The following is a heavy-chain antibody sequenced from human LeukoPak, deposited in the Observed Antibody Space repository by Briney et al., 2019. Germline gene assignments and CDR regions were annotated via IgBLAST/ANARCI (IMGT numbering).Heavy chain of an antibody. CDR1: GYTFTSYD. J-gene: IGHJ6*03. Sequence: ASVKVSCKASGYTFTSYDINWVRQATGQRLEWMGWMNPNSGNTGYAQKFQGRVTITRNTSISTAYMELSSLRSEDTAVYYCARGSGYYGSGSHRAYYYYYYMDVWGKGTTVTVSS. V-gene: IGHV1-8*03. CDR3: ARGSGYYGSGSHRAYYYYYYMDV. CDR2: MNPNSGNT. D-gene: IGHD3-10*01.